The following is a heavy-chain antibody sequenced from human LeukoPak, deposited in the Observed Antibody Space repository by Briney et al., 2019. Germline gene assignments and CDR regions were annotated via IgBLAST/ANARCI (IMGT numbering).Heavy chain of an antibody. J-gene: IGHJ4*02. CDR3: ARDGYSGSSLFDS. D-gene: IGHD1-26*01. V-gene: IGHV4-59*11. CDR1: GGSIISHF. CDR2: IYRSGIT. Sequence: SETLSLTCTVSGGSIISHFWSWIRQPPGKGLEWIGYIYRSGITNYNPSLKSRVSISVDTSKNQFSLELNSVTAADTAVYYCARDGYSGSSLFDSWGQGTLVTVSS.